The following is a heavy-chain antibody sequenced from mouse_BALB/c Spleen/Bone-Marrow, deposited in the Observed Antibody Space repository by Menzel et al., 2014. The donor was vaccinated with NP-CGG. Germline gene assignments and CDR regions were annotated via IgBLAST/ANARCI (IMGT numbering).Heavy chain of an antibody. Sequence: QVQLKQSGPELMKPGASVKISCKATGYIFSNYWIEWVKQRPGHGLEWIGEIFPGSDTTNYNEKFEGKATFTADTSSTAAYMQLSGPTPEDSAVYDCARKRGYYRSGAEGGYFDYWGQGTTLTVSS. J-gene: IGHJ2*01. CDR2: IFPGSDTT. V-gene: IGHV1-9*01. CDR1: GYIFSNYW. D-gene: IGHD2-14*01. CDR3: ARKRGYYRSGAEGGYFDY.